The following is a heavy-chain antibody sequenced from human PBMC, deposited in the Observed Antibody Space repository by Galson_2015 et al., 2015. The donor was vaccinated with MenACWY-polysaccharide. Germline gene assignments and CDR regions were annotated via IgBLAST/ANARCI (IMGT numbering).Heavy chain of an antibody. J-gene: IGHJ6*02. Sequence: SVKVSCKASGYTFNDYGFTWVRQAPGQGLEWMGCIGGKNHNTWYAQKFQGRVTLTRDTSTNTAYMELRSLRFDDTAVYYCARAPWAYGSGAGGMDVWGQGTTVTVSS. V-gene: IGHV1-18*01. CDR2: IGGKNHNT. D-gene: IGHD3-10*01. CDR1: GYTFNDYG. CDR3: ARAPWAYGSGAGGMDV.